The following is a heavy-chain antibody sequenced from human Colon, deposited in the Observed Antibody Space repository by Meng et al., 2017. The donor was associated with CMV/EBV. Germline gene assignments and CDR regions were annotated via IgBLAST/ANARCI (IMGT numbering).Heavy chain of an antibody. CDR2: IQQDGGMT. CDR1: GFTFRNYW. Sequence: GESLKISCVASGFTFRNYWMHWVRQSPGKGLEWVASIQQDGGMTYYVDSVKGRFTISRDNAKNSLSLQMNSLRAEDTAVYYCVRTAVFEGIVHDAFDIWGQGTVVTVSS. V-gene: IGHV3-7*01. J-gene: IGHJ3*02. D-gene: IGHD3-3*01. CDR3: VRTAVFEGIVHDAFDI.